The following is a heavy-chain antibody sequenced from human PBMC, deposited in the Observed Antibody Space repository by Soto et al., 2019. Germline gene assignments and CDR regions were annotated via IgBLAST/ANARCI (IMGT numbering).Heavy chain of an antibody. CDR2: ISAYNGNT. Sequence: QVQLVQSGAEVKKPGASVKVSCKASGYTFTSYGISWVRQAPGQGLEWMGWISAYNGNTNYAQKLQGRVTMTTDTPTSTADMELRSLSADDTAVYYCAVVIVVVAAHYAFDIWGRGTMVTV. D-gene: IGHD2-21*02. J-gene: IGHJ3*02. CDR3: AVVIVVVAAHYAFDI. V-gene: IGHV1-18*01. CDR1: GYTFTSYG.